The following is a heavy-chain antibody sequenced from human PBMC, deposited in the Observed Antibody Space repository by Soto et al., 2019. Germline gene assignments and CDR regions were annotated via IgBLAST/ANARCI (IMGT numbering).Heavy chain of an antibody. Sequence: PLGSLRLSCATSGFTFSSYAMSWVRQAPGKGLEWVSAISGSGGSTYYADSVKGRFTISRDNSKNTLYLQMNSLRAEDTAVYYCAKDGHSSSWYYFDYWGQGTLVTVSS. CDR1: GFTFSSYA. D-gene: IGHD6-13*01. V-gene: IGHV3-23*01. CDR3: AKDGHSSSWYYFDY. J-gene: IGHJ4*02. CDR2: ISGSGGST.